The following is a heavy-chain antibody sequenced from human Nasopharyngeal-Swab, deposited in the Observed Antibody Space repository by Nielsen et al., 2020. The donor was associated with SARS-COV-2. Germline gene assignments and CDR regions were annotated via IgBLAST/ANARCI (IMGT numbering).Heavy chain of an antibody. Sequence: RQAPGKALEWLAVIFWDDDKWYSPSLEGRLTITKDTIKNQVVLRMTNVDPVDTGTYYCARVDVSGFYYYGLDVWGQGTTVTVSS. J-gene: IGHJ6*02. D-gene: IGHD5-12*01. V-gene: IGHV2-5*02. CDR2: IFWDDDK. CDR3: ARVDVSGFYYYGLDV.